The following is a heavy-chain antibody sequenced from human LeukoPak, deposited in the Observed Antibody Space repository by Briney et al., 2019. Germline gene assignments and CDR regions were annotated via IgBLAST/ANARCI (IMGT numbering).Heavy chain of an antibody. J-gene: IGHJ4*02. Sequence: PGRSLRLSCAAPGFTFNSYTMHWVRQAPGKGLEWVSYNSSSSSTIYYADSVKGRFTISRDNAKNSLYLQMNSLRAEDTAVYYCARGAYYYEDWGQGTLVTVSS. D-gene: IGHD3-22*01. CDR2: NSSSSSTI. CDR3: ARGAYYYED. CDR1: GFTFNSYT. V-gene: IGHV3-48*01.